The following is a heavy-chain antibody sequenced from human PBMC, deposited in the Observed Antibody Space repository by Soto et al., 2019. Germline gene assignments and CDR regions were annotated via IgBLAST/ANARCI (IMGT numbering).Heavy chain of an antibody. CDR2: INPSGGST. CDR3: ARAPKCSSGWKNNWFDP. J-gene: IGHJ5*02. V-gene: IGHV1-46*01. Sequence: GASVKVSCKASGYTFTSYYMHWVRQAPGQGLEWMGIINPSGGSTSYAQKFQGRVTMTRDTSTSTVYMELSSLRSEDTAVYYCARAPKCSSGWKNNWFDPWGQGTLVTSPQ. CDR1: GYTFTSYY. D-gene: IGHD6-19*01.